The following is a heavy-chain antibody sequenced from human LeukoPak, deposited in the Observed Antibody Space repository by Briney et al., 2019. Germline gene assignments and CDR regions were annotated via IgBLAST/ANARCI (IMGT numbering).Heavy chain of an antibody. Sequence: GASVKVSCKASGGTFSSYAISWVRQAPGQGLEWMGGIIPIFGTANYAQKFQGRVTITADESTSTAYMELNSLRAEDTAVYYCARDLNPPPLRFLEWDRYSKGSYFDYWGQGTLVTVSS. CDR1: GGTFSSYA. D-gene: IGHD3-3*01. V-gene: IGHV1-69*13. CDR2: IIPIFGTA. J-gene: IGHJ4*02. CDR3: ARDLNPPPLRFLEWDRYSKGSYFDY.